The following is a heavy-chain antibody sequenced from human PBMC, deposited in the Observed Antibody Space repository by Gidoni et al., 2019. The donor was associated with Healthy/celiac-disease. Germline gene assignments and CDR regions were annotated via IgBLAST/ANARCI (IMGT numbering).Heavy chain of an antibody. J-gene: IGHJ6*02. CDR2: IIPIFGTA. CDR1: GGTFSSYA. D-gene: IGHD6-19*01. V-gene: IGHV1-69*01. Sequence: QVQLVQSGAEVKKPGSSVKVSCKASGGTFSSYAISWVRQAPGQGLEWMGGIIPIFGTANYAQKFQGRVTITADESTSTAYMELSSLRSEDTAVYYCARECCSSGWYAHYYYGMDVWGQGTTVTVSS. CDR3: ARECCSSGWYAHYYYGMDV.